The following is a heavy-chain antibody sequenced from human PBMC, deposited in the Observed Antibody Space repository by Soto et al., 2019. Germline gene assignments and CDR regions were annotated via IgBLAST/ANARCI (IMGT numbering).Heavy chain of an antibody. CDR1: GGSISSGGYY. CDR2: IYYSGST. V-gene: IGHV4-31*03. J-gene: IGHJ4*02. CDR3: ARVDVLRYFDWESYYFDY. D-gene: IGHD3-9*01. Sequence: QVQLQESGPGLVKPSQTLSLTCTVSGGSISSGGYYWSWIRQHPGKGLEWIGYIYYSGSTYYNPSLKSRVTISVDTSKNQFSLKLSSVTAADTAVSYCARVDVLRYFDWESYYFDYWGQGTLVTVSS.